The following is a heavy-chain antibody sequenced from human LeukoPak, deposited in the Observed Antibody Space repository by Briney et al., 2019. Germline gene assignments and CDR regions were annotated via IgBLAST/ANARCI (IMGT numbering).Heavy chain of an antibody. Sequence: GGSLRLSCAASGFSFSDYEMNWVRQAPGKGLEWISYISTSGSTIHYADSVKGRFTISRDNAKNSLSLQVNSLRADDTAVYYCARVGSIAAAGTPDYWGQGTLVTVSS. CDR2: ISTSGSTI. J-gene: IGHJ4*02. CDR1: GFSFSDYE. D-gene: IGHD6-13*01. CDR3: ARVGSIAAAGTPDY. V-gene: IGHV3-48*03.